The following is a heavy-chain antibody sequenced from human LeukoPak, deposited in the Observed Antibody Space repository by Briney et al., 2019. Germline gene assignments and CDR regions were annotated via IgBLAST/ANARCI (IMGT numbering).Heavy chain of an antibody. CDR3: ARDLLGTTVTTTDGYWFDP. Sequence: SETLSLTCTVSGGSISSYYWSWIRQPPGKGLEWIGYIYYSGSTNYNPSLKSRVTISVDTSKNQFSLKLSSVTAADTAVYYCARDLLGTTVTTTDGYWFDPWGQGTLVTVSS. V-gene: IGHV4-59*01. CDR1: GGSISSYY. J-gene: IGHJ5*02. CDR2: IYYSGST. D-gene: IGHD4-11*01.